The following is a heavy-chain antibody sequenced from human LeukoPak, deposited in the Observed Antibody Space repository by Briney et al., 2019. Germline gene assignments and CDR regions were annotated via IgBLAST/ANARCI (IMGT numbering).Heavy chain of an antibody. D-gene: IGHD2-15*01. V-gene: IGHV3-30*04. CDR2: ISYDGSNT. Sequence: GGSLRLSCAASGFTFSRYGMHWVRQAPGKGLEWVAVISYDGSNTYYVDSVRGRFTISRDNSKNTLFLQLNSLRAEDTAVYYCARDNAGLGCSGVYSPAADYWGQGTLVTVSS. CDR1: GFTFSRYG. J-gene: IGHJ4*02. CDR3: ARDNAGLGCSGVYSPAADY.